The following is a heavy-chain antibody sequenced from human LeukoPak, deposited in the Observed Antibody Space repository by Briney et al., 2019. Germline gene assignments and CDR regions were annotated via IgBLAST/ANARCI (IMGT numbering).Heavy chain of an antibody. CDR1: GFTFSSYE. CDR3: ATLQKEPYDYVWGSYRD. CDR2: ISSSGSTI. Sequence: GGPLRLSCAASGFTFSSYEMNWVRQAPGKGLEWVSYISSSGSTIYYADSVKGRFTISRDNAKNSLYLQMNSLRAEDTAVYYCATLQKEPYDYVWGSYRDWGQGTLVTVSS. J-gene: IGHJ4*02. D-gene: IGHD3-16*02. V-gene: IGHV3-48*03.